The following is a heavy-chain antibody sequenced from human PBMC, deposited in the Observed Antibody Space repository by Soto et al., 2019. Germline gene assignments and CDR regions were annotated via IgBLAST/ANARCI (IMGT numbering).Heavy chain of an antibody. D-gene: IGHD5-12*01. CDR1: GGSISSYY. CDR3: AREGNLGRWLQPLDF. Sequence: SETLSLTCTVSGGSISSYYWSWIRQPPGKGLEWIGYIHYNGNTKYSPSLKSRVTMSVDTSKNHFSLRLISVTAADTAIYFCAREGNLGRWLQPLDFWGQGTLVTVSS. J-gene: IGHJ4*02. CDR2: IHYNGNT. V-gene: IGHV4-59*01.